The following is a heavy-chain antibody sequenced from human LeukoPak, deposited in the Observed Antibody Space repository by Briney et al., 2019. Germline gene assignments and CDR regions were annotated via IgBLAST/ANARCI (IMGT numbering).Heavy chain of an antibody. D-gene: IGHD5-24*01. J-gene: IGHJ5*02. V-gene: IGHV4-61*02. CDR2: IYTGGST. Sequence: SETLSLTCTVSGGSISSSSYYWGWIRQPPGKGLEWIGRIYTGGSTNYNPSLKSRVTISVDTSKNQFSLKLSSVTAADTAVYYCARGVATITGWFDPWGQGTLVTVSS. CDR3: ARGVATITGWFDP. CDR1: GGSISSSSYY.